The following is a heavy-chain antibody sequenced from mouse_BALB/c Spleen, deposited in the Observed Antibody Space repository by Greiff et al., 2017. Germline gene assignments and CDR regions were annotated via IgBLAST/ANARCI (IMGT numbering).Heavy chain of an antibody. Sequence: LQQSGAELVKPGASVKMSCKASGYTFTSYNMHWVKQTPGQGLEWIGAIYPGNGDTSYNQKFKGKATLTADKSSSTAYMQLSSLTSEDSAVYYCARSYYRYFDYWGQGTTLTVSS. D-gene: IGHD2-14*01. CDR1: GYTFTSYN. CDR3: ARSYYRYFDY. J-gene: IGHJ2*01. V-gene: IGHV1-12*01. CDR2: IYPGNGDT.